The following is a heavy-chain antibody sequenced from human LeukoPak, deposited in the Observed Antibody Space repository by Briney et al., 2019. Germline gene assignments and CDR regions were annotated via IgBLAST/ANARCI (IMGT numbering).Heavy chain of an antibody. CDR3: KMGDGSPPLGQ. Sequence: GGSLRLSCAASGFTFSNYVLGWVRQAPGKGLQWVSAISGSGGSTYYADSVKGRFTISRGNSGNTLYLQMNSLRAEDTAVYYCKMGDGSPPLGQWGQGTLVTVSS. D-gene: IGHD5-24*01. J-gene: IGHJ4*02. V-gene: IGHV3-23*01. CDR1: GFTFSNYV. CDR2: ISGSGGST.